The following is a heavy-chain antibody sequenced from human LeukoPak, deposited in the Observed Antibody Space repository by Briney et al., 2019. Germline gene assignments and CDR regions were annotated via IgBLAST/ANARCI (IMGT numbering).Heavy chain of an antibody. Sequence: PGGSLRFSCSASGFVFSIYTMYWVRQAPGKGPEYVSTISGSGNGVSIYYADSVKGRFTISRDDSKSILYLQMNGLRSEDTAVYYCVKDFGRIRGTPDSWGQGTLVTVSS. J-gene: IGHJ4*02. V-gene: IGHV3-64D*06. D-gene: IGHD1-26*01. CDR3: VKDFGRIRGTPDS. CDR2: ISGSGNGVSI. CDR1: GFVFSIYT.